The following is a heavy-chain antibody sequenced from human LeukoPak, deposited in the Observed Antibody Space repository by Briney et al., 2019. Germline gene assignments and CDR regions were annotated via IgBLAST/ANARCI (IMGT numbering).Heavy chain of an antibody. J-gene: IGHJ4*02. Sequence: ASVKVSCKTSGYTFSDYYLHWVRQAPGQGLEWMGYIIPNSGGTTYAQKFQGRVTMTRDTSISAAYLDLSGLRSDDTAVYYCSTEDKYCTTSTCGDSWGQGTLVIVSS. CDR2: IIPNSGGT. V-gene: IGHV1-2*02. D-gene: IGHD2/OR15-2a*01. CDR1: GYTFSDYY. CDR3: STEDKYCTTSTCGDS.